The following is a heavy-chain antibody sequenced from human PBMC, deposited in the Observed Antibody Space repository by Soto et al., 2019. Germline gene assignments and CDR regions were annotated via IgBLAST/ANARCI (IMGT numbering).Heavy chain of an antibody. CDR1: NDSFTSYY. J-gene: IGHJ6*02. D-gene: IGHD2-15*01. V-gene: IGHV4-4*07. Sequence: PSETLSLTCTVSNDSFTSYYWSWIRQSAGRGLEWIGRVHVTGNIHYNPSLRSRVTMSSDSSSNQFFLRLSSVTAADTAVYYCARHAKYSLSCYSYQDIDLWGPGTTVTVS. CDR2: VHVTGNI. CDR3: ARHAKYSLSCYSYQDIDL.